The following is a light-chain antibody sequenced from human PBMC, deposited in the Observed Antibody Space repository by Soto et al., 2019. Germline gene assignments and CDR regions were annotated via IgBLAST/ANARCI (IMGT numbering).Light chain of an antibody. V-gene: IGKV1-5*01. CDR2: DSS. J-gene: IGKJ1*01. CDR1: QSISSW. Sequence: DIQMTQSPSSLSASVGDRVSITCRASQSISSWLAWYQQKPGKAPKLLIYDSSSLESWVPSRFGGSGSGTEFTLTISSLQSEDFATYYCQQYKSFWTFGQGTKVDIK. CDR3: QQYKSFWT.